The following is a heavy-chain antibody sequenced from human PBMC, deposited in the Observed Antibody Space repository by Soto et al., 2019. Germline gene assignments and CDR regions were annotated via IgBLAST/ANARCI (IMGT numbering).Heavy chain of an antibody. CDR1: GFTFSNAW. V-gene: IGHV3-15*07. J-gene: IGHJ6*02. CDR3: TTDNYYDSSGYVLYYGMDV. D-gene: IGHD3-22*01. CDR2: IKSKNDGGTT. Sequence: GGSLRLSCAASGFTFSNAWMNWVRQAPGKGLEWVGRIKSKNDGGTTDYAAPVKGRFTISRDDSKNTLYLQMNSLKTEDTAVYYCTTDNYYDSSGYVLYYGMDVWGQGTTVTVSS.